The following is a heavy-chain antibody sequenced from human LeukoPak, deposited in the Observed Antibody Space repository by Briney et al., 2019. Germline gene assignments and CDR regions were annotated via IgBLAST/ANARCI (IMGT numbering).Heavy chain of an antibody. CDR1: GGTFSSYA. D-gene: IGHD6-6*01. Sequence: ASVKVSCKASGGTFSSYAISWVRQAPGQGLEWMGGIIPIFGTANYAQKFQGRVTITTDESTSTAYMELSSLGSEDTAVYYCARVQYSSSSFGYYYYYMDVWGKGTTVTVSS. CDR2: IIPIFGTA. V-gene: IGHV1-69*05. J-gene: IGHJ6*03. CDR3: ARVQYSSSSFGYYYYYMDV.